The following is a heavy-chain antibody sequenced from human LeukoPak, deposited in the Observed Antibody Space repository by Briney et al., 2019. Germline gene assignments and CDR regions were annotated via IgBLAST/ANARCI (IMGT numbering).Heavy chain of an antibody. D-gene: IGHD3-16*01. CDR2: IKSKTDGGTT. J-gene: IGHJ4*02. CDR3: TTDHVSGEGPYYFDY. CDR1: GFTFSNAW. V-gene: IGHV3-15*01. Sequence: GGSLRLSCAASGFTFSNAWMSWVRQAPGKGLEWVGRIKSKTDGGTTDYAAPVKGRFTISRDDSKNTLYLQMNSLKTEDTAVYYCTTDHVSGEGPYYFDYWGQGTMVTVSS.